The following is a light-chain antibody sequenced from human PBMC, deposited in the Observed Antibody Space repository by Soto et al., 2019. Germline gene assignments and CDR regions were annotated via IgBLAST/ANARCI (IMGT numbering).Light chain of an antibody. J-gene: IGKJ1*01. CDR1: QSVSSN. V-gene: IGKV3-15*01. CDR2: GAS. Sequence: EIVMTQSPATLSVSPGERATLSCRASQSVSSNLAWYQQKPAQAPRLLIYGASTRATGIPARFSGSGSGTEFTLTISSLQSEDFAVYYCQQYNNWPPWTFGQGTKAEIK. CDR3: QQYNNWPPWT.